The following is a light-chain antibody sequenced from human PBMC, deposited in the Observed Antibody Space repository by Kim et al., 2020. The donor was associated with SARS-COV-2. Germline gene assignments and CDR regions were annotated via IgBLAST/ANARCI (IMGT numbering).Light chain of an antibody. V-gene: IGLV4-60*03. CDR2: LESSGNY. Sequence: SVKLTCTLSSGHNNYIIAWHQQKPGNAPRYLIKLESSGNYNKGSGVPYRYSGSSSGADRYLIISDLQSEEEADYYCETWAINTWVFGGGTQLTVL. CDR3: ETWAINTWV. J-gene: IGLJ3*02. CDR1: SGHNNYI.